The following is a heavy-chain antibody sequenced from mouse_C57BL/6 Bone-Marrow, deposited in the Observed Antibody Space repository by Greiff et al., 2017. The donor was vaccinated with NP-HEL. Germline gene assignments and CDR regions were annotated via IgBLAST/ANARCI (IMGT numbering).Heavy chain of an antibody. V-gene: IGHV1-50*01. Sequence: LQESGAELVKPGASVKLSCKASGYTFTSYWMQWVKQRPGQGLEWIGEIDPSDSYTNYNQKFKGKATLTVDTSSSTAYMQLSSLTSEDSAVYYCARSGDGYYVRYGMDYWGQGTSVTVSS. CDR2: IDPSDSYT. CDR3: ARSGDGYYVRYGMDY. J-gene: IGHJ4*01. D-gene: IGHD2-3*01. CDR1: GYTFTSYW.